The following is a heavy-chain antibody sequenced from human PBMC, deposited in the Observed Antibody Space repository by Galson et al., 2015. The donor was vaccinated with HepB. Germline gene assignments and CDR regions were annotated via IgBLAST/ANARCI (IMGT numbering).Heavy chain of an antibody. D-gene: IGHD3-16*01. CDR2: ITTSGSTI. J-gene: IGHJ4*02. V-gene: IGHV3-48*03. CDR1: GFTFIAYE. Sequence: SLRLSCAASGFTFIAYEMSWVRLAPGKGLEWISYITTSGSTIYYADSVKGRFTVSRDNAMNSLYLQMTSLRVEDTAVYYCARDKGRRLWRDVGYIDYWGQGVLVTVSS. CDR3: ARDKGRRLWRDVGYIDY.